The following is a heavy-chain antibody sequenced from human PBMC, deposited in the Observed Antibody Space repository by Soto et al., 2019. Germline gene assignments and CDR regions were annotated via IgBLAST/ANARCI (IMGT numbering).Heavy chain of an antibody. Sequence: SETLSLTCTVSGGSISSGGYYWSWIRQHPGKGLEWIGYIYYSGSTYYNPSLKSRVTISVDTSKNQFSLKLSSVTAADTAVYYCARGIGPIPSFDYWGQETLVTVSS. CDR2: IYYSGST. D-gene: IGHD2-15*01. CDR1: GGSISSGGYY. V-gene: IGHV4-31*03. CDR3: ARGIGPIPSFDY. J-gene: IGHJ4*02.